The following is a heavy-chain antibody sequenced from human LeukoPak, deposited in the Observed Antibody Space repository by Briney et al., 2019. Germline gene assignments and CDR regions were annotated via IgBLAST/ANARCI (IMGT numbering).Heavy chain of an antibody. CDR3: VRYVVSGSGIYYFDY. CDR1: GFTFRSYA. Sequence: GSLRLSCAASGFTFRSYAMQWVRQAPGKGLEWVASVYYSGRTYYNPSLKSRVTISVDTSKNQFSLKLSSVTAADTAVFYCVRYVVSGSGIYYFDYWGQGTLVTVSS. CDR2: VYYSGRT. D-gene: IGHD3-10*01. V-gene: IGHV4-39*01. J-gene: IGHJ4*02.